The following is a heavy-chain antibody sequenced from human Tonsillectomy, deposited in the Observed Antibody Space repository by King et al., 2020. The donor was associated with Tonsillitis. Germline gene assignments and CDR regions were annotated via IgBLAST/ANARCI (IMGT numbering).Heavy chain of an antibody. J-gene: IGHJ6*03. CDR1: GGSISGYY. D-gene: IGHD1-20*01. Sequence: QLQESGPGLVKPSETLSLTCTVSGGSISGYYWSWIRQPPGKGLEWIVYIYYSGSTNYNPSLQSRVIISVDTSKTLYSLHLRSVTAADTAVYYCATYNWNYSYMDVWGKGTTVTVSS. CDR2: IYYSGST. V-gene: IGHV4-59*08. CDR3: ATYNWNYSYMDV.